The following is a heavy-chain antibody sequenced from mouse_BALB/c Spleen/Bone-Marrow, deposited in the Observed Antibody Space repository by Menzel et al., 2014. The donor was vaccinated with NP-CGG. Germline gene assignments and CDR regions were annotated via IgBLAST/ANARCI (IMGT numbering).Heavy chain of an antibody. V-gene: IGHV2-6-5*01. J-gene: IGHJ4*01. Sequence: VQVVESGPGLVAPSQSLSITCTVSGFSLTDYGVSWIRQPPGKGLEWLGVIWGGGSTYYNSALKSRLSISKDNTKSHVFLKMNSLQTDDTAMYYCAKHTGTVVGGIMDYWGQGNSVTESS. CDR2: IWGGGST. CDR3: AKHTGTVVGGIMDY. CDR1: GFSLTDYG. D-gene: IGHD1-1*01.